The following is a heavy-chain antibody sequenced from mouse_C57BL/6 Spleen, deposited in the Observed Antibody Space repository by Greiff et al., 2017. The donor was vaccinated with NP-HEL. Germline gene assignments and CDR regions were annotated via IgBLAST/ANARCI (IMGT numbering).Heavy chain of an antibody. CDR3: ARNEDGGSVGAMDY. CDR2: INPNYGTT. D-gene: IGHD1-1*02. V-gene: IGHV1-39*01. Sequence: VQLQQSGPELVKPGASVKISCKASGYSFTDYNMNWVKQSNGKSLEWIGVINPNYGTTSYNQKFKGKATLTVDQSSSTAYMQLNSLTSEDSAVYSCARNEDGGSVGAMDYWGQGTSVTVSS. J-gene: IGHJ4*01. CDR1: GYSFTDYN.